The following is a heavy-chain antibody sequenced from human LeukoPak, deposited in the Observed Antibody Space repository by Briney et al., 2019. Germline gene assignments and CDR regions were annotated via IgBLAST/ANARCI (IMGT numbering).Heavy chain of an antibody. CDR1: GGSFSGYY. Sequence: SETLSLTCAVYGGSFSGYYWSWIRQPPGKGPEWIGEINHSGSTNYNPSLKSRVTISVDTSKNQFSLKLSSVTAADTAVYYCAAGGRGRKTRVVVSYNWFDPWGQGTLVTVSS. CDR3: AAGGRGRKTRVVVSYNWFDP. D-gene: IGHD3-16*01. CDR2: INHSGST. J-gene: IGHJ5*02. V-gene: IGHV4-34*01.